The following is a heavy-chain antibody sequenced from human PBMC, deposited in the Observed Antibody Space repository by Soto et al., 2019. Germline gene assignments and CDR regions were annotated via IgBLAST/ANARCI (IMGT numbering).Heavy chain of an antibody. CDR3: VGYSYGYWDYGMDV. Sequence: PGGSLRLSCAASGFTFSSCGMHWVRQAPGKGLEWVAVISYDGSNKYYADSVKGRFTISRDNSKNTLYLQMNSLRAEDTAVYYCVGYSYGYWDYGMDVCGQGTTLTVSS. V-gene: IGHV3-30*03. D-gene: IGHD5-18*01. CDR2: ISYDGSNK. J-gene: IGHJ6*02. CDR1: GFTFSSCG.